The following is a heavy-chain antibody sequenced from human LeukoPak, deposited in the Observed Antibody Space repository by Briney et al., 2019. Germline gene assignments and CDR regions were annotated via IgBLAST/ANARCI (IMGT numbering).Heavy chain of an antibody. CDR3: AGDYGSGSYRFDY. J-gene: IGHJ4*02. CDR1: GGSISSGGYY. CDR2: IYHSGST. Sequence: SQTLSLTCTVSGGSISSGGYYWSWIRQPPGKGLEWIGYIYHSGSTYYNPSLKSRVTISVDRSNNQFSLKLSSVTAADTAVYYCAGDYGSGSYRFDYWGQGTLVTVSS. D-gene: IGHD3-10*01. V-gene: IGHV4-30-2*01.